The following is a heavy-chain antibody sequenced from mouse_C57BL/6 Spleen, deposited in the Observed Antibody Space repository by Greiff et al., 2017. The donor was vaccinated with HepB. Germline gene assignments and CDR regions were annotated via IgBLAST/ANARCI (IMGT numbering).Heavy chain of an antibody. CDR3: ASGHYGSSPDWFAY. Sequence: QVQLQQPGAELVMPGASVKLSCKASGYTFTSYWMHWVKQRPGQGLEWIGEIDPSDSYTNYNQKFKGKSTLTVDKSSSTAYMQLSSLTSEDSAVYYCASGHYGSSPDWFAYWGQGTLVTVSA. V-gene: IGHV1-69*01. CDR1: GYTFTSYW. J-gene: IGHJ3*01. D-gene: IGHD1-1*01. CDR2: IDPSDSYT.